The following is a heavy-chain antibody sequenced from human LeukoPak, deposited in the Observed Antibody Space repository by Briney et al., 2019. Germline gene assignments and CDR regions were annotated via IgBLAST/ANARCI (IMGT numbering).Heavy chain of an antibody. D-gene: IGHD3-16*02. J-gene: IGHJ6*02. Sequence: SVKVSCKASGGTFSSYAISWVRQAPGQGLEWMGRIIPILGIANYAQKFQGRVTITADKSTSTAYMELSSLRSEDTAVYYCAREAYDYVWGSYRYSNYGMDVWGQGTTVTVSS. CDR2: IIPILGIA. CDR1: GGTFSSYA. CDR3: AREAYDYVWGSYRYSNYGMDV. V-gene: IGHV1-69*04.